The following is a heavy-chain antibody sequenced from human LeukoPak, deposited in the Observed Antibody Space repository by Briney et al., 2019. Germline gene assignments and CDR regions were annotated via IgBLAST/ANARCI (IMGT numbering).Heavy chain of an antibody. J-gene: IGHJ4*02. CDR3: TTGLWGGFDY. V-gene: IGHV3-15*01. D-gene: IGHD3-16*01. Sequence: PGGSLRLSCAASGLTFRNAWMSWVRQVPGKGLEWFGYIKSKTDGGTTDYAAPVKGRFTISRDDSKNTLYLLTNSLKTEDTAVYYCTTGLWGGFDYWGQGTLVTVSS. CDR2: IKSKTDGGTT. CDR1: GLTFRNAW.